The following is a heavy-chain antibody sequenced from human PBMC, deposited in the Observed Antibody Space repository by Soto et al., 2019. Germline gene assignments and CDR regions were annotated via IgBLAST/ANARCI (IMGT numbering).Heavy chain of an antibody. V-gene: IGHV3-21*01. CDR3: ARDKESRGEYYYYGMDA. CDR1: GFTFSSYS. J-gene: IGHJ6*02. Sequence: GGSLRLSCAASGFTFSSYSMNWVRQAPGKGLEWVSSISSSSSYIYYADSVKGRFTISRDNAKNSLYLQMNSLRAEDTAVYYCARDKESRGEYYYYGMDAWGQGTTVTVSS. CDR2: ISSSSSYI. D-gene: IGHD3-16*01.